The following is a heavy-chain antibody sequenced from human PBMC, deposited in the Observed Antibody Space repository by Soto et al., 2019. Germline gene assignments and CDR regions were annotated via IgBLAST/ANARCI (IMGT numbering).Heavy chain of an antibody. CDR1: CGSISSGGYY. V-gene: IGHV4-31*03. CDR3: ARDPSASGSYFDY. Sequence: QVQLQESGPGLVKPSQTLSLTCTVSCGSISSGGYYWSWIRQHPGKGLEWIGYIYYSGSTCYNPSLKSRVTISVDTSKNQFSLKLSSVTAADTAVYYCARDPSASGSYFDYWGQGTLVTVSS. J-gene: IGHJ4*02. D-gene: IGHD3-10*01. CDR2: IYYSGST.